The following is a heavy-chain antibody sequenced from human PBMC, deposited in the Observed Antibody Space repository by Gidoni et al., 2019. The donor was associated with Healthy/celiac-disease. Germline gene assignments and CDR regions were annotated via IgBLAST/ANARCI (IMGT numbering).Heavy chain of an antibody. CDR2: INPSGGST. Sequence: QVQLVQSGAEVKKPGATVKVSCKASGYTFPSYYLHWVRQAPGHGLGWMGIINPSGGSTSYAQKFQGRVTMTRDTSTSTVYMELSSLRSEDTAVYYCARALDSSGYHYFDYWGQGTLVTVSS. D-gene: IGHD3-22*01. V-gene: IGHV1-46*01. J-gene: IGHJ4*02. CDR3: ARALDSSGYHYFDY. CDR1: GYTFPSYY.